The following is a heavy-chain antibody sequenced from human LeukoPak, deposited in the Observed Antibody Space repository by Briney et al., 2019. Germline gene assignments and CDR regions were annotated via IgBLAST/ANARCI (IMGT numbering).Heavy chain of an antibody. CDR1: GGSISSGSFY. Sequence: SETLSLTCTVSGGSISSGSFYWSWIRQPAGKGLEWIGRIYTSGSTNYNPSLKSRVTIPVDTSKNQFSLKLSSVTAADTAVYYCARAGAAAAIGSYFDYWGQGTLVTVSS. D-gene: IGHD2-2*02. CDR2: IYTSGST. V-gene: IGHV4-61*02. J-gene: IGHJ4*02. CDR3: ARAGAAAAIGSYFDY.